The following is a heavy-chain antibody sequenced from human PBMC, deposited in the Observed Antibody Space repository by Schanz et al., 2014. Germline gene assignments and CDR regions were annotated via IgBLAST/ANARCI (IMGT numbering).Heavy chain of an antibody. Sequence: DVQLVESGGGLVQPGGSLRLSCAASGFTFTGHWMSWVRQAPGKGLVWVSRISRDGWTTTYADSVRGRFTISRDNAENTLSLQMNSLRAEDTAVYYCTKFETRTGTNYWGQGILVTVSS. J-gene: IGHJ4*02. CDR2: ISRDGWTT. V-gene: IGHV3-74*02. D-gene: IGHD1-1*01. CDR1: GFTFTGHW. CDR3: TKFETRTGTNY.